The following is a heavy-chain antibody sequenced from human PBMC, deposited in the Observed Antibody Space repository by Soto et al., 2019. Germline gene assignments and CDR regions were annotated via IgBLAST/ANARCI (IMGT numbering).Heavy chain of an antibody. D-gene: IGHD6-13*01. Sequence: QVQLVQSGAEVKKPGSSVKVSCKASGGTFSSYAISWVRQAPGQGLEWMGGIIPIFGTANYAQKFQGRVTITADESTSTAYMELSSLRSEDTAVYYCASGIAAAGFYYYYGMDVWGQGTTVTVSS. CDR3: ASGIAAAGFYYYYGMDV. V-gene: IGHV1-69*01. CDR2: IIPIFGTA. J-gene: IGHJ6*02. CDR1: GGTFSSYA.